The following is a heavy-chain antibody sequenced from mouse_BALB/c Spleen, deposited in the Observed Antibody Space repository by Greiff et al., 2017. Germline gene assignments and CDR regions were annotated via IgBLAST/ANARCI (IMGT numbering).Heavy chain of an antibody. J-gene: IGHJ2*01. CDR2: INSNGGST. V-gene: IGHV5-6-2*01. D-gene: IGHD2-4*01. CDR1: GFTFSSYY. CDR3: ARHDYDY. Sequence: DVMLVESGGGLVKLGGSLKLSCAASGFTFSSYYMSWVRQTPEKRLELVAAINSNGGSTYYPDTVKGRFTISRDNAKNTLYLQMSSLKSEDTALYYCARHDYDYWGQGTTLTVSS.